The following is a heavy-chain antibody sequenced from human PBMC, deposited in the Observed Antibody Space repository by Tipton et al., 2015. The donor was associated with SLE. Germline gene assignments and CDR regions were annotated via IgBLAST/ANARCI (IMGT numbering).Heavy chain of an antibody. J-gene: IGHJ2*01. CDR3: ARDTYELWSGDNWYFDL. V-gene: IGHV3-20*04. Sequence: SLRLSCAASGFTFDDYGMSWVRQAPGKGLEWVSHINWNGDSTGYADSVTGRFTISRDISKNTLYLQMSSLRPDDTAVYFCARDTYELWSGDNWYFDLWGRGTLVTVSS. CDR2: INWNGDST. D-gene: IGHD3-3*01. CDR1: GFTFDDYG.